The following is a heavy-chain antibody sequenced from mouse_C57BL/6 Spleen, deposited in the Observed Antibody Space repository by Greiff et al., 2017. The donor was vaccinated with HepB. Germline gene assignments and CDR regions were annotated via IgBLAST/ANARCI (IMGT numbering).Heavy chain of an antibody. CDR1: CYTFTSYG. CDR3: ALTGAGH. CDR2: IYPRSGKT. J-gene: IGHJ2*01. Sequence: QVQLQLSGAELARPGASVKLSCKASCYTFTSYGISWVKQRTGQGLEWIGEIYPRSGKTYYNGKFKGKATRTADKSSSTEYMELRSLTSEDCAVCIGALTGAGHWCQDTTLTVSS. D-gene: IGHD4-1*01. V-gene: IGHV1-81*01.